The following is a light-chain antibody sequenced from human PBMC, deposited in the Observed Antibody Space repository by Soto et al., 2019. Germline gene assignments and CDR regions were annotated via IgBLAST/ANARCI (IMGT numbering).Light chain of an antibody. CDR2: GAS. V-gene: IGKV3-15*01. CDR1: QSVSSN. J-gene: IGKJ1*01. CDR3: QQYKNWPQT. Sequence: EIVMTQSPATLSVSPGERATLSCRASQSVSSNLAWYKQKPGQAPRLLIYGASTRATGIPARFSGSGSGTNFPFPISSFHSEDFAVYSCQQYKNWPQTLGQGTKGDIK.